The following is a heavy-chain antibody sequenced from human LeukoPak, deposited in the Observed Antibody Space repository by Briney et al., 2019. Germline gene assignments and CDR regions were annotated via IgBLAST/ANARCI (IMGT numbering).Heavy chain of an antibody. Sequence: SETLSLTCTVSGGSISNYYWTWIRQPPGKGLEWIGYINYSESTNYNPSLKSRVTISVDTSKNQFSLKLSSVTAADTAVYYCARECGGDCYSYYYGMDVWGQGTTVTVSS. CDR1: GGSISNYY. D-gene: IGHD2-21*02. CDR2: INYSEST. V-gene: IGHV4-59*01. CDR3: ARECGGDCYSYYYGMDV. J-gene: IGHJ6*02.